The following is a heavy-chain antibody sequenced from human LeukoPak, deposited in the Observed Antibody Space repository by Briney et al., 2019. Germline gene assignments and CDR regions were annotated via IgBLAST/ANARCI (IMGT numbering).Heavy chain of an antibody. CDR3: AKDALPWYYYDSSGYYFDY. Sequence: GGSLRLSCAASGFTVSSNYMSWVRQAPGKGLEWVSVIYSGGSTYYADSVKGRFTISRDNSKNTLYLQMNSLRAEDTAVYYCAKDALPWYYYDSSGYYFDYWGQGTLVTVSS. CDR1: GFTVSSNY. J-gene: IGHJ4*02. CDR2: IYSGGST. V-gene: IGHV3-53*01. D-gene: IGHD3-22*01.